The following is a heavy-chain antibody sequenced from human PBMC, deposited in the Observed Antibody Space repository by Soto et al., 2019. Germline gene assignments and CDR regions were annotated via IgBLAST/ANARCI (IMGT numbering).Heavy chain of an antibody. CDR3: TRHLAGYSYGPDYGMDV. D-gene: IGHD5-18*01. Sequence: EVQLVESGGGLVQPGGSLKLSCAASGFTFSGSAMHWVRQASGKGLEWVGRIRSKANSYATAYAASVKGRFTISRDDSKNTAYLQMNSLKTEDTAVYYCTRHLAGYSYGPDYGMDVWGQGTTVTVSS. V-gene: IGHV3-73*02. CDR1: GFTFSGSA. J-gene: IGHJ6*02. CDR2: IRSKANSYAT.